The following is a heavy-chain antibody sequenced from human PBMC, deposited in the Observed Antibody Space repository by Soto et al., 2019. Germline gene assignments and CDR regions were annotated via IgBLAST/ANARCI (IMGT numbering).Heavy chain of an antibody. J-gene: IGHJ6*02. D-gene: IGHD1-26*01. CDR3: ATHGSRAYYYYYGMDV. Sequence: QVQLVQSGAEVKKPGSSVKVSCKASGGTFSSYTISWVRQAPGQGLEWMGRIIPILGIANYAQKFQGRVTITADKSTSTAYLELSSLRSEATAVYYCATHGSRAYYYYYGMDVWGQGTTVTVSS. CDR2: IIPILGIA. CDR1: GGTFSSYT. V-gene: IGHV1-69*02.